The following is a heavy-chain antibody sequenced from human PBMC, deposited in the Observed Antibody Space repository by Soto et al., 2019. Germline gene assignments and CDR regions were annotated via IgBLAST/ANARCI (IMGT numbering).Heavy chain of an antibody. V-gene: IGHV3-7*01. D-gene: IGHD3-16*01. CDR3: VCGGNFFIY. CDR1: GFTFSTYW. Sequence: EVQLVESGGGLVQPGGSLRLSCAASGFTFSTYWMTWVRQPPGKGLEWVANMDQDGSETYYVDSGRGRFTVARDNAKNSLYLQMNSPRVEDTAVYYCVCGGNFFIYWGQGTLVTVSP. J-gene: IGHJ4*02. CDR2: MDQDGSET.